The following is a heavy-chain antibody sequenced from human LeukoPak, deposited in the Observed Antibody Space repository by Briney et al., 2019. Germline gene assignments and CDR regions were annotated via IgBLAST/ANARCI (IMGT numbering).Heavy chain of an antibody. V-gene: IGHV3-20*04. Sequence: PGGSLRLSCAASGFTFDDYGMSWVRQVPGKGLEWVSGINWNGGSTGYADSVKGRFTISRDNAKNSLYLQMNSLRAEDTALYYCARGEACSSTSCYFSLVDYWGQGTLVTVSS. J-gene: IGHJ4*02. CDR2: INWNGGST. CDR1: GFTFDDYG. CDR3: ARGEACSSTSCYFSLVDY. D-gene: IGHD2-2*01.